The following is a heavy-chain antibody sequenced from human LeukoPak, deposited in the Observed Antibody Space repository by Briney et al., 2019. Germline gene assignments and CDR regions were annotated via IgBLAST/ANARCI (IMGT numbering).Heavy chain of an antibody. CDR3: ARKSGYARDY. CDR2: INHSGSTT. D-gene: IGHD5-12*01. V-gene: IGHV4-34*01. CDR1: GESFSGYY. Sequence: SETLSLTCAVYGESFSGYYWNWIRQPPGKGLEWVGEINHSGSTTNHNPSLKSRVTMSVDTSKNQFSLKMTSVTAADTAVYYCARKSGYARDYWGQGTLVIVSS. J-gene: IGHJ4*02.